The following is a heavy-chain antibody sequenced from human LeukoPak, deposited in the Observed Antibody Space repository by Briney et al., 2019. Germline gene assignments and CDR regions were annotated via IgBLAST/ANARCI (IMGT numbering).Heavy chain of an antibody. CDR3: TKAPYYYDSSGYRYFDY. J-gene: IGHJ4*02. D-gene: IGHD3-22*01. Sequence: GGSLRLSCAASGFTFSSYAMSWVRQAPGKGLEWVSAISGSGGSTYYADSVKGRFTISRDNSKNTLYLQMNSLRAEDTAVYYCTKAPYYYDSSGYRYFDYWGQGTLVTVSS. CDR2: ISGSGGST. V-gene: IGHV3-23*01. CDR1: GFTFSSYA.